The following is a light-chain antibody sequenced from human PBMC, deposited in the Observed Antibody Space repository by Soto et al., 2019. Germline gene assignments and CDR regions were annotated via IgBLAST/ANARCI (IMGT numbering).Light chain of an antibody. Sequence: QLTQSPSSLSASVGDRVTITCRASQGIASYLAWYQQKPGQAPNLLLYAAYTLQSGVPSRFSGSRSGTDFTITISSLQPDDFATYYWQQLNSYPLTFGGGTKVEI. CDR3: QQLNSYPLT. CDR1: QGIASY. V-gene: IGKV1-9*01. J-gene: IGKJ4*01. CDR2: AAY.